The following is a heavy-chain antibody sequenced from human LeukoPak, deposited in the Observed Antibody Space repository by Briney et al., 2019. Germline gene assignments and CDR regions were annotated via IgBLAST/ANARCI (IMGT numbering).Heavy chain of an antibody. J-gene: IGHJ4*02. Sequence: GASVKVSCKASGYTFTGYYMHWVRQAPGQGLEWMGWINPNSGGTNYAQKFQGRVTMTRDTSISTAYMELSRLRSDDTAVYYCASLDSGSYGEFDYWGQGTLVPVSS. V-gene: IGHV1-2*02. D-gene: IGHD1-26*01. CDR1: GYTFTGYY. CDR2: INPNSGGT. CDR3: ASLDSGSYGEFDY.